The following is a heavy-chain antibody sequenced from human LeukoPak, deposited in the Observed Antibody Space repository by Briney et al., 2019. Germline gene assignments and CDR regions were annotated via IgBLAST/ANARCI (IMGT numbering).Heavy chain of an antibody. J-gene: IGHJ4*02. CDR1: GFNFNQYA. Sequence: GGCLRLSCAVSGFNFNQYAMNWVSQPPGKGLEWVSFISGDGGSRYYADSVKGRFTVSRDNGKNSLYLQMNSLRLGDTALYYCATDCSSNRCYSLWGPGTLVTVSS. CDR2: ISGDGGSR. D-gene: IGHD2-15*01. V-gene: IGHV3-43*02. CDR3: ATDCSSNRCYSL.